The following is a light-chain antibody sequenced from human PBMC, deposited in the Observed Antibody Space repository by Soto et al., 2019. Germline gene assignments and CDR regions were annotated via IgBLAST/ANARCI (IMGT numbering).Light chain of an antibody. V-gene: IGKV3-11*01. J-gene: IGKJ5*01. CDR2: DAS. CDR1: QSVSIY. CDR3: QQRSNSPPWIT. Sequence: EVVFTQSPAPLSFSPGARATLSCRASQSVSIYLAWYQQKPGQAPRLLIYDASNRATGIPAKFSGSGSGTDFTLTISSLEPEDSAVYYCQQRSNSPPWITFGQGTRLEI.